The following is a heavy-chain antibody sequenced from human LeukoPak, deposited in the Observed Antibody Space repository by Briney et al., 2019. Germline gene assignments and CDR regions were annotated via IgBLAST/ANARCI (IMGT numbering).Heavy chain of an antibody. V-gene: IGHV4-61*02. CDR2: IYTSGST. Sequence: PSETLSLTCSVSGGSISSGSYFWSWIRQPAGKGLEWIGRIYTSGSTNYNPSLKSRLTISLDTSKNQLSLKLSSVTAADTAVYYCARDCTNANCTPFDPWGQGTLVTVSS. CDR3: ARDCTNANCTPFDP. CDR1: GGSISSGSYF. J-gene: IGHJ5*02. D-gene: IGHD2-8*01.